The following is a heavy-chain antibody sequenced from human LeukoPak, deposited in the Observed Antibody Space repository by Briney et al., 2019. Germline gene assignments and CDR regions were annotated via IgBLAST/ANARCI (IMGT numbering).Heavy chain of an antibody. Sequence: ASVKVSCKSSGFTCTDHYIHWVRQGPGQGLEWMGYIGPHSTFTSSPQEFQGRVTMTRDASMSTAYMELTRLTSDDTAVYYCVREGEGPLSKDFDYWGQGTLVTVSS. CDR1: GFTCTDHY. V-gene: IGHV1-2*02. D-gene: IGHD2/OR15-2a*01. CDR2: IGPHSTFT. CDR3: VREGEGPLSKDFDY. J-gene: IGHJ4*02.